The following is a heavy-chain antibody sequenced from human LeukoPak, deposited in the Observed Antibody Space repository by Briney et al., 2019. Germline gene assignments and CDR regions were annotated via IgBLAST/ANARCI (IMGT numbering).Heavy chain of an antibody. D-gene: IGHD1-14*01. J-gene: IGHJ4*02. CDR1: GFTFSNYW. V-gene: IGHV3-7*04. Sequence: GGSLRLSCAASGFTFSNYWMSWVRQAPGKGLEWVANIKQDGSDKDYVDYVKGRFTISRDNAKNSLYLQIHSLRAEDTGIFHCARGRKFYDLWGQGTGVSVPS. CDR3: ARGRKFYDL. CDR2: IKQDGSDK.